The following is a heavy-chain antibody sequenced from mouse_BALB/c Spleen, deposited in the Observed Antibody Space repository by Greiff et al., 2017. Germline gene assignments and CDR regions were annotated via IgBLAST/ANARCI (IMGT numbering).Heavy chain of an antibody. CDR3: ASSYYDYDGFAY. V-gene: IGHV3-2*02. D-gene: IGHD2-4*01. CDR2: ISYSGST. CDR1: GYSITSDYA. J-gene: IGHJ3*01. Sequence: EVQRVESGPGLVKPSQSLSLTCTVTGYSITSDYAWNWIRQFPGNKLEWMGYISYSGSTSYNPSLKSRISITRDTSKNQFFLQLNSVTTEDTATYYCASSYYDYDGFAYWGQGTLVTVSA.